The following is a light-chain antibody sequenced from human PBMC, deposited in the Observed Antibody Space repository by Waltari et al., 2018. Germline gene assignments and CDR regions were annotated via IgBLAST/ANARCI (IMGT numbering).Light chain of an antibody. CDR2: LGS. CDR1: QSLLHSDGYTY. CDR3: TQAIQTWT. V-gene: IGKV2-28*01. J-gene: IGKJ1*01. Sequence: DIVMTHSPLSLPVSPGEPASISCRSSQSLLHSDGYTYLDWYLQKPGQSPQLLIFLGSRRASGVPDRCSGRGAGTHFTLRISRVEAEDAGVDYGTQAIQTWTFGQGTTVEI.